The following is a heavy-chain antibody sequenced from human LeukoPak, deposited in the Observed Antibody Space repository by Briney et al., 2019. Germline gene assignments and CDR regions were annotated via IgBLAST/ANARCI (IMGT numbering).Heavy chain of an antibody. CDR3: ARQIGHLEWLFRWYFDL. J-gene: IGHJ2*01. D-gene: IGHD3-3*01. CDR2: TYYSGST. V-gene: IGHV4-39*01. Sequence: SETLSLTCAVYGGSFRGYYGGWFGRPPGKGLEWIGSTYYSGSTYYNPSLKSRVTISVDTSKNQFSLKLSSVTAADTAVYYCARQIGHLEWLFRWYFDLWGRGTLVTVSS. CDR1: GGSFRGYY.